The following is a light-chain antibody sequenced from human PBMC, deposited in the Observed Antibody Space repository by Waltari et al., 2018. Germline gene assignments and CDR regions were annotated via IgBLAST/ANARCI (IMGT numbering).Light chain of an antibody. Sequence: EIVLTQSPATLSLSPGERATLSCRISRSVSVYLAWYQHKPGQAPRLLLSDASNRATGIPARFSGSGSETDFTLSINNLEPDDSATYYCQQRNDWPPTFGRGTKLE. CDR3: QQRNDWPPT. CDR1: RSVSVY. CDR2: DAS. V-gene: IGKV3-11*01. J-gene: IGKJ1*01.